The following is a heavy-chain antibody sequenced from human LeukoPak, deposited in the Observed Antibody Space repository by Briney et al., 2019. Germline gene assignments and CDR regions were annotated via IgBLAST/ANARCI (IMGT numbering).Heavy chain of an antibody. D-gene: IGHD3-3*01. CDR3: ARDPGMRDFWSGYYSGFDY. CDR1: GGSFSGYY. Sequence: PSETLSLTCAVYGGSFSGYYWSWIRQPAGKGLEWIGRIYTSGSTNYNPSLKSRVTMSVDTSKNQFSLKLSSVTAADTAVYYCARDPGMRDFWSGYYSGFDYWGQGTLVTVSS. CDR2: IYTSGST. V-gene: IGHV4-4*07. J-gene: IGHJ4*02.